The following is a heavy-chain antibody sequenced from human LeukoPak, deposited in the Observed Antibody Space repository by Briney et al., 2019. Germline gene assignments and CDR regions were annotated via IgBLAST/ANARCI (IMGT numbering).Heavy chain of an antibody. D-gene: IGHD5-12*01. V-gene: IGHV4-59*12. J-gene: IGHJ3*02. CDR3: ARDGGGYSGYDNAFDI. CDR2: VFYTGDT. Sequence: SETLSLTCAVSADSISSFYWSWIRQPPGKGLEWIGYVFYTGDTNHNPSLKSRVTISLDTSKNQFSLKLSSVTAADTAVYYCARDGGGYSGYDNAFDIWGQGTMVTVSS. CDR1: ADSISSFY.